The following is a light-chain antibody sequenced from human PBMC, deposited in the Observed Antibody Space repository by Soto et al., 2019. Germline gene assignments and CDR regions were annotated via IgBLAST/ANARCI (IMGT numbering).Light chain of an antibody. CDR1: QNIATW. CDR3: QRFYAYTYT. CDR2: KAS. V-gene: IGKV1-5*03. Sequence: GDRVTITCRASQNIATWLAWYQQKPGKAPKLLIYKASTLESGVPSRFSGSGSGTEFTLTISTLQPDDFATYYCQRFYAYTYTFGQGTKLEIK. J-gene: IGKJ2*01.